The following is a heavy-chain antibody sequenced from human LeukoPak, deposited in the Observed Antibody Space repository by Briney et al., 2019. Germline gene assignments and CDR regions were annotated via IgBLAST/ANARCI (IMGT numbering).Heavy chain of an antibody. J-gene: IGHJ5*02. CDR1: GGSISSGSYY. V-gene: IGHV4-61*02. D-gene: IGHD3-3*01. CDR3: AILTIFAYWFDP. CDR2: IYTSGST. Sequence: SQTLSLTCTVSGGSISSGSYYWSWIRQPAGKGLEWIGRIYTSGSTNYNPSLKSRVTISVDTSKNQFSLKLSSVTAADTAVYYCAILTIFAYWFDPWGQGTLVTVSS.